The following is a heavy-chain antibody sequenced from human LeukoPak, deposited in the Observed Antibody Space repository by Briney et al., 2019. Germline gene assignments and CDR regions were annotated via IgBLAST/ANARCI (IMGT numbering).Heavy chain of an antibody. CDR3: GYSGSYYGSHAFDI. V-gene: IGHV4-39*07. CDR1: GGSISSSSYY. D-gene: IGHD1-26*01. CDR2: IYYSGST. J-gene: IGHJ3*02. Sequence: SETLSLTCTVSGGSISSSSYYWGWIRQPPGKGLEWIGSIYYSGSTNYNPSLKSRVTISVDTSKNQFSLKLSSVTAADTAVYYCGYSGSYYGSHAFDIWGQGTMVTVSS.